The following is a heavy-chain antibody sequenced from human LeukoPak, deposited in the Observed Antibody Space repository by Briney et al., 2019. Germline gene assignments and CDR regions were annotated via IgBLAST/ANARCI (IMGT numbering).Heavy chain of an antibody. CDR3: AAKYSSGWYPDY. Sequence: SVKVSCKASGGTFSSYAISWVRQAPGQGLEWMGRIIPILGIANYAQKFQGRVTITADKSTSTAYMELSSLRSEDTAVYYCAAKYSSGWYPDYWGQGTLVTVSS. D-gene: IGHD6-19*01. J-gene: IGHJ4*02. CDR2: IIPILGIA. CDR1: GGTFSSYA. V-gene: IGHV1-69*04.